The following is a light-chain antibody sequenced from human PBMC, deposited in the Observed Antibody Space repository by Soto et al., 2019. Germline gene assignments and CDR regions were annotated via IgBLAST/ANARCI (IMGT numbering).Light chain of an antibody. CDR3: QQYSTSPRT. V-gene: IGKV3-20*01. J-gene: IGKJ1*01. CDR2: GAC. Sequence: EIVLTQSPGTLSLSPGERATLYCKASQSVSNSYLAWYQQNPGQAPRLLIYGACSRATDAPDRFSGSESGTDFTLTIDRLAPEDSAVYYCQQYSTSPRTFGQGTKVEVK. CDR1: QSVSNSY.